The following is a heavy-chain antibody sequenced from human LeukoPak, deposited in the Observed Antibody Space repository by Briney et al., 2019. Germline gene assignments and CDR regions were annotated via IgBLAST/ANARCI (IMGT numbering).Heavy chain of an antibody. J-gene: IGHJ6*02. CDR3: ARDNRGGFYHNGMDV. CDR1: GFTFSSSW. Sequence: GGSLRLSCAASGFTFSSSWMHWVRHVPGKGLVWVSRINLDGSTTNYADFVKGRFTLSRHNSKNTLYLQMNSLRAEDTAVYYCARDNRGGFYHNGMDVWGQGTTVTVSS. CDR2: INLDGSTT. D-gene: IGHD3-16*01. V-gene: IGHV3-74*01.